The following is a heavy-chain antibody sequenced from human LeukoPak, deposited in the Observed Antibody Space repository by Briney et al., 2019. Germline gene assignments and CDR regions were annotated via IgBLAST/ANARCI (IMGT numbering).Heavy chain of an antibody. V-gene: IGHV4-59*11. D-gene: IGHD6-13*01. CDR3: ARVRGSYSKNWFDP. CDR2: IYYSGGT. J-gene: IGHJ5*02. CDR1: GGSISSHY. Sequence: PSETLSLTCTVSGGSISSHYWSWIRQPPGKGLEWIGYIYYSGGTNYNPSLKSRVTISVDTSKNQFSLKLSSVTAADTAVYYCARVRGSYSKNWFDPWGQGTLVTVSS.